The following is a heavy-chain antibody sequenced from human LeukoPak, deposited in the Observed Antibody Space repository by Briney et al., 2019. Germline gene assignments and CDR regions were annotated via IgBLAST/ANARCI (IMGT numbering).Heavy chain of an antibody. V-gene: IGHV3-23*01. Sequence: GGSLRLSCAASGFTFSSYAMSWVRQAPGKGLEWVSAISGSGGSAYYADSVKGRFTISRDNSKNTLYLQMNSLRAEDTAVYYCAKVYYYDSSGDAFDIWGQGTMVTVSS. CDR2: ISGSGGSA. J-gene: IGHJ3*02. D-gene: IGHD3-22*01. CDR3: AKVYYYDSSGDAFDI. CDR1: GFTFSSYA.